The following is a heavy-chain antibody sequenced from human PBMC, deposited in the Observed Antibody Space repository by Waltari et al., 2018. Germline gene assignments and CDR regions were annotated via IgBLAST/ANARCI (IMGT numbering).Heavy chain of an antibody. CDR1: GYSISSGYY. J-gene: IGHJ4*02. D-gene: IGHD6-13*01. V-gene: IGHV4-38-2*01. Sequence: QVQLQESGPGLVKPSETLSLTCAVSGYSISSGYYWGWIRQPQGKGLEWIGSIYHSGSTYYNPSLKSRVTISVDTSKNQFSLKLSSVTAADTAVYYWASSHTYSSNWYYYVDYWGQGILVTVSS. CDR2: IYHSGST. CDR3: ASSHTYSSNWYYYVDY.